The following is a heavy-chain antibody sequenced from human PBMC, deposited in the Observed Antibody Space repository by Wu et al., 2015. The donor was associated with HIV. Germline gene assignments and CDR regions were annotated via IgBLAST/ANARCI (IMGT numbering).Heavy chain of an antibody. Sequence: QVQLVQSGAEVQKPGASLKVSCKASGYTFTGYYIHWVRQAPGQGLEWMGWINPNSGGTNYAQKFQGRVTMTRDTSINTAYMELTRLRSDDTAVYYCARGTVPIYYDSSGYYTMSFDIVGPRDKWSPSL. V-gene: IGHV1-2*02. D-gene: IGHD3-22*01. CDR3: ARGTVPIYYDSSGYYTMSFDI. CDR1: GYTFTGYY. CDR2: INPNSGGT. J-gene: IGHJ3*02.